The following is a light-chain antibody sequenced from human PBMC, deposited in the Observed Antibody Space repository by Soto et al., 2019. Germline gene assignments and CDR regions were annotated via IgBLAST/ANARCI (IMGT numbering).Light chain of an antibody. V-gene: IGKV3-20*01. J-gene: IGKJ5*01. CDR3: QQYGSSPLT. Sequence: EIVMTQSPATLSVSPGERATLSCRASQSVSSNLAWYQQKPGQAPRLIIYGASSRATGIPDRFSGSGSGTDFTLTISRLEPEDVAVYYCQQYGSSPLTLGQGTRLEIK. CDR1: QSVSSN. CDR2: GAS.